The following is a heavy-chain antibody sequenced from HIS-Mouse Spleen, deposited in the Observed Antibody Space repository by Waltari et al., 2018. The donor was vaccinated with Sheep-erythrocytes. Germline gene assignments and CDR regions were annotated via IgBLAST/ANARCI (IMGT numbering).Heavy chain of an antibody. Sequence: EVQLVESGGGLVKPGGSLRLSCAASGFTFSSYSMNWVRQAPGKGLEWVSSSSSSSSYIYYAASVKGRFTISRDNAKNSLYLQMNSLRAEDTAVYYCARDTGTDAFDIWGQGTMVTVSS. CDR2: SSSSSSYI. CDR3: ARDTGTDAFDI. V-gene: IGHV3-21*01. J-gene: IGHJ3*02. D-gene: IGHD1-1*01. CDR1: GFTFSSYS.